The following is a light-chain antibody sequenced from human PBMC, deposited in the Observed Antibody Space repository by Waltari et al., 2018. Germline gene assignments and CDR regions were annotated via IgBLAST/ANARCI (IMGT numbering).Light chain of an antibody. V-gene: IGLV3-19*01. CDR1: SLRRYY. Sequence: SSELTQDPAVSVAMGQTVRITCQGDSLRRYYASWYQQRPGQAPILVMYAKNNRPSGAPDRLSVSNSHSTASLTITGAQAEDEASYYWHSRDASGVGGSFGGGTKLTVL. CDR3: HSRDASGVGGS. J-gene: IGLJ2*01. CDR2: AKN.